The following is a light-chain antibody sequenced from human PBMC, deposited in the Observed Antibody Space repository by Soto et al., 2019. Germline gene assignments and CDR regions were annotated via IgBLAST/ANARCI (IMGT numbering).Light chain of an antibody. Sequence: EIVLTQSPGTLSLSPGARATVFCRASESVSNNFLAWYQQKPGLAPRLLIYGASSRATGIPDRFSGSASGTEFTLTISSLEPEDFAVYFCQQYASSPPRFGQGTKVDI. CDR2: GAS. V-gene: IGKV3-20*01. CDR3: QQYASSPPR. J-gene: IGKJ1*01. CDR1: ESVSNNF.